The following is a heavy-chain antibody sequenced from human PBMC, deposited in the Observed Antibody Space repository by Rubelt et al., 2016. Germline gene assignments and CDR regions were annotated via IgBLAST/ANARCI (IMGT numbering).Heavy chain of an antibody. V-gene: IGHV3-23*01. J-gene: IGHJ4*02. CDR2: ISDSGDST. Sequence: GLEWLSAISDSGDSTYYADSVKGRFTISRDNSKNTLYLQMTSLRAEDTALYYCAKGSNDFWSGYPHFDYWGQGTLVTVSS. CDR3: AKGSNDFWSGYPHFDY. D-gene: IGHD3-3*01.